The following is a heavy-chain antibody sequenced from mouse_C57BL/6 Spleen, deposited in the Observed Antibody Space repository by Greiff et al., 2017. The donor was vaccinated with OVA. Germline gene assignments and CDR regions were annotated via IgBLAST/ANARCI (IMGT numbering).Heavy chain of an antibody. CDR3: ARWIYYDYDERAY. Sequence: VQLQQPGAELVKPGASVKLSCKASGYTFTSYWITWVKQRPGQGLEWIGDIYPGSGSTNYNEKFKSKATLTVDTSSSTAYMQLSSLTSEDSAVYYCARWIYYDYDERAYWGQGTLVTVSA. CDR1: GYTFTSYW. V-gene: IGHV1-55*01. J-gene: IGHJ3*01. D-gene: IGHD2-4*01. CDR2: IYPGSGST.